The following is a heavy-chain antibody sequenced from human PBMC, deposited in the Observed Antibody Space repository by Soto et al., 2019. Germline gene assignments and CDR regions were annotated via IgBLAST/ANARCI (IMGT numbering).Heavy chain of an antibody. D-gene: IGHD3-16*02. CDR1: GYTYTSYA. CDR3: AREDLDMITFGGVIVN. Sequence: QVQLVQSGSELKKPGASVKVSCKASGYTYTSYAMNWVRQAPGQGLEWMGWINTNTGNPTYAQGFTGRFVFSLDTSVSTAYLQICSLKAEDTAVYYCAREDLDMITFGGVIVNWGQGTLVTVSS. V-gene: IGHV7-4-1*01. J-gene: IGHJ4*02. CDR2: INTNTGNP.